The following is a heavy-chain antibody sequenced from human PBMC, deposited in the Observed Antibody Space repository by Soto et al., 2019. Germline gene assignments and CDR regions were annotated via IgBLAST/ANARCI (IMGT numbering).Heavy chain of an antibody. D-gene: IGHD3-10*01. V-gene: IGHV4-30-4*01. J-gene: IGHJ6*02. CDR1: GGSISSGDYY. CDR3: ARDRGAHYYYYGMDV. Sequence: SETMSLTCTVAGGSISSGDYYWSRIRQPPGKGLEWIGYIYYSGSTYYNPSLKSRVTISVDTSKNQFSLKLSSVTAADTAVYYCARDRGAHYYYYGMDVWGQGTAVTVSS. CDR2: IYYSGST.